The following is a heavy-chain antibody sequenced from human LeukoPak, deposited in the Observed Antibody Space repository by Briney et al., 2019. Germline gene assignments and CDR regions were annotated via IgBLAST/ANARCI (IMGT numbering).Heavy chain of an antibody. CDR3: AKWMQLEPIDY. CDR1: GFTFSSNA. J-gene: IGHJ4*02. V-gene: IGHV3-23*01. D-gene: IGHD1-1*01. Sequence: PGGSLRLSCVASGFTFSSNAMSWVRQAPGKGLGWVSPISGSGGSTYYADSVKGRFTISRDNSKNTLYLQMNSLRAEDTAVYYCAKWMQLEPIDYWGQGTLVTVSS. CDR2: ISGSGGST.